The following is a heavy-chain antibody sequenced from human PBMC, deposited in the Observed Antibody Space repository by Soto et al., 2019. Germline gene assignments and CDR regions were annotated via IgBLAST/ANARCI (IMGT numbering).Heavy chain of an antibody. V-gene: IGHV1-69*13. Sequence: SVKVSCKASGGTFSIYGFSWVRQAPGQGPEWIGGIIPILTTPNYAQKFQGRVTIVADESTTTVYMELSSLKFEDTAVYYCATTWIQPHPNYYGMDVWGQGTTVTVSS. CDR3: ATTWIQPHPNYYGMDV. CDR2: IIPILTTP. D-gene: IGHD5-18*01. J-gene: IGHJ6*02. CDR1: GGTFSIYG.